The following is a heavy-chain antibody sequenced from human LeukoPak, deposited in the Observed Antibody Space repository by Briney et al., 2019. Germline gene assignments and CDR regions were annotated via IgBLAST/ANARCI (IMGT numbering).Heavy chain of an antibody. CDR2: INHSGST. Sequence: KPSETLSLTCAVYGGSFSGYYWSWIRQPPGKGLEWIGEINHSGSTNYNPSLKSRVTISVDTSKNQFSLKLSSVTAADTAVYYCARDKTYYYDSSGYYCFDYWGQGTLVTVSS. V-gene: IGHV4-34*01. D-gene: IGHD3-22*01. CDR1: GGSFSGYY. J-gene: IGHJ4*02. CDR3: ARDKTYYYDSSGYYCFDY.